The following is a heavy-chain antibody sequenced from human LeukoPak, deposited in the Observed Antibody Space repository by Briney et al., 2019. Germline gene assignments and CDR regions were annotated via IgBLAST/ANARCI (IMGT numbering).Heavy chain of an antibody. CDR1: GYTFTNYW. V-gene: IGHV5-51*01. Sequence: KRGESLKISCKGSGYTFTNYWIGWVRQMPGKGLEWMGIIYPSDSDTRYSPSFQGQVTISADKSISTAYLQWSGLKASDTATYYRARFHYYGSGSHYYYYYMDVWGKGTTVTVSS. D-gene: IGHD3-10*01. J-gene: IGHJ6*03. CDR2: IYPSDSDT. CDR3: ARFHYYGSGSHYYYYYMDV.